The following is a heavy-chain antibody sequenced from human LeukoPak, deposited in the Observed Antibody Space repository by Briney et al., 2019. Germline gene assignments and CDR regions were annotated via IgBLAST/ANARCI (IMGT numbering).Heavy chain of an antibody. Sequence: GGSLRLSCAASGFTFSSYGMHWVRQAPGKGLEWVAVISYDGSNKYYADSVKGRFTIFRDNSKNTLYLQMNSLRAEDTAVYYCAKEGFGGFDYWGQGTLVTVSS. V-gene: IGHV3-30*18. CDR1: GFTFSSYG. J-gene: IGHJ4*02. CDR2: ISYDGSNK. CDR3: AKEGFGGFDY. D-gene: IGHD3-10*01.